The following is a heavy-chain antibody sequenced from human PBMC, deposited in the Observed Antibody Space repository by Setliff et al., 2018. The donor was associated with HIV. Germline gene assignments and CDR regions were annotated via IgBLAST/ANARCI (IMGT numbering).Heavy chain of an antibody. CDR1: DDSLSRSDFY. D-gene: IGHD5-18*01. Sequence: SETLSLTCTVTDDSLSRSDFYWAWIRQPPEKGLEWVASIYDTGDTHYNPSLKSRVTISRDIHANTAYMELSSLRSEDTAIYYCARSLREYSYGSPDYWGPGTLVTVSS. V-gene: IGHV4-39*01. CDR2: IYDTGDT. CDR3: ARSLREYSYGSPDY. J-gene: IGHJ4*02.